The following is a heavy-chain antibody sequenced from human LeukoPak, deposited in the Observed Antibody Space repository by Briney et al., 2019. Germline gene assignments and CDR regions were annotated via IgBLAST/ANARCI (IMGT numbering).Heavy chain of an antibody. D-gene: IGHD3/OR15-3a*01. J-gene: IGHJ6*02. CDR3: VKGLVKGYYYGMDV. V-gene: IGHV3-43*02. Sequence: PGASLRLSCAASGFTFDDYAMHWVRQPPGKGLEWVSLISGDGGRTYYADPVKGRFTISRDKSENSLYLQMNSLRTEDTALYYCVKGLVKGYYYGMDVWGQGTTVTVSS. CDR1: GFTFDDYA. CDR2: ISGDGGRT.